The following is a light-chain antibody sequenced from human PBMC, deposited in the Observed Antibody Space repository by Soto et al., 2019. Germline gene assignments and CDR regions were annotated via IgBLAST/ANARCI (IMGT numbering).Light chain of an antibody. J-gene: IGKJ1*01. CDR3: QPYNSYSEA. CDR1: QSISSW. V-gene: IGKV1-5*01. CDR2: DAS. Sequence: IQMTQSPSTLSASVVDRVTSNGRASQSISSWLAWYQQKPGKAPKLLIYDASSLESGVPSRFSGSGSGTEIPLTISSLQPDDFATYYCQPYNSYSEAFGPGTKVDIK.